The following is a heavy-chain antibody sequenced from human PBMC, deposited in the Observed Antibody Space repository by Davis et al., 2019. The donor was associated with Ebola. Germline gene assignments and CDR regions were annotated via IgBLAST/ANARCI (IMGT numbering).Heavy chain of an antibody. J-gene: IGHJ6*02. V-gene: IGHV1-69*13. D-gene: IGHD6-13*01. CDR2: MIPIFGTA. CDR3: ASDGYSSSWPTYYYGMDV. Sequence: SVKVSCKASGGIFSSYAISWVRQAPGQGLEWMGGMIPIFGTANYAQKFQGRVTITADESTSTAYMELSSLRSEDTAVYYCASDGYSSSWPTYYYGMDVWGQGTTVTVSS. CDR1: GGIFSSYA.